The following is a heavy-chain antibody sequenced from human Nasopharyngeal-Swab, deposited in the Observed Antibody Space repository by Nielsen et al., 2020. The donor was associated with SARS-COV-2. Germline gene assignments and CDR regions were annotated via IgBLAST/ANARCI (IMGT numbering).Heavy chain of an antibody. J-gene: IGHJ6*02. Sequence: SVKVSCKASGDTFNNYVFSWVRQAPGQGLEWMGRIIPMLGIANYAQKFQGRVTITADKSTSTAYMELSSLRSEDAAVYYRASCIVATAYGPSHYYYYAMDVWGQGTTVTVSS. CDR3: ASCIVATAYGPSHYYYYAMDV. D-gene: IGHD5-12*01. CDR1: GDTFNNYV. V-gene: IGHV1-69*04. CDR2: IIPMLGIA.